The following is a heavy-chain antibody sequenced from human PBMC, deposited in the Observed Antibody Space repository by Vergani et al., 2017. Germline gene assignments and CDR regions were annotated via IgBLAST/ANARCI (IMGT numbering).Heavy chain of an antibody. CDR1: GGPISSYY. D-gene: IGHD1-26*01. V-gene: IGHV4-59*01. J-gene: IGHJ4*02. CDR2: IYYSGST. CDR3: ARAVRDERSGTYYLAPLDY. Sequence: QVQLQESGPGLVKPSETLSLTCTVSGGPISSYYWSWIRQPPGKGLEWIGYIYYSGSTHYNPSLKSRVTISVDTSKNQFSLKLSSVTAADTAVYYCARAVRDERSGTYYLAPLDYWGQGTLVTVSS.